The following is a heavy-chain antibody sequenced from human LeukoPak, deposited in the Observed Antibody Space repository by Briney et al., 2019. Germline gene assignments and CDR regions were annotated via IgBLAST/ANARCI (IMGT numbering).Heavy chain of an antibody. Sequence: SETLSLTCTVSGYSISSGYYWGWIRQPAGKGLEWIGRFYTSGSTNCNPSLKSRVTISVDTSKNQFSLKLNSVTAADTAVYYCARGRDGYNFLNRGEYYYFYYWGQGTLVTVSS. V-gene: IGHV4-61*02. CDR1: GYSISSGYY. D-gene: IGHD5-24*01. J-gene: IGHJ4*02. CDR2: FYTSGST. CDR3: ARGRDGYNFLNRGEYYYFYY.